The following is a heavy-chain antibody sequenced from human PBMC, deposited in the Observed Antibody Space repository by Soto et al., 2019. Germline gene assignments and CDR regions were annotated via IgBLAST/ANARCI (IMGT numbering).Heavy chain of an antibody. J-gene: IGHJ6*02. Sequence: GASVKVSCKVSGYTLTELSMHWVRQAPGKRVEWMGGFDPEDGEKIYAQKFQGRVTMTEDTSTDTAYVELSSLRSEDTAVYYCATDRLPPAKDYYYGMDVWGQGTTVTVSS. V-gene: IGHV1-24*01. D-gene: IGHD2-2*01. CDR2: FDPEDGEK. CDR3: ATDRLPPAKDYYYGMDV. CDR1: GYTLTELS.